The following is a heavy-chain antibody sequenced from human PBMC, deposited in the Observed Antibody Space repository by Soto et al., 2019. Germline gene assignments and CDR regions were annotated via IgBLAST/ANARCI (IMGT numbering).Heavy chain of an antibody. Sequence: SETLPLTCTVSGGSISSGGYCWSWIRKHPGKGLEWIGYIYYSGSTYYNPSLKSRVTISVDTSKNQFSLKLSSVTAADTAVYYCARDRGIAAAGNWFDPWGQGTLVTVSS. J-gene: IGHJ5*02. CDR1: GGSISSGGYC. D-gene: IGHD6-13*01. CDR3: ARDRGIAAAGNWFDP. V-gene: IGHV4-31*03. CDR2: IYYSGST.